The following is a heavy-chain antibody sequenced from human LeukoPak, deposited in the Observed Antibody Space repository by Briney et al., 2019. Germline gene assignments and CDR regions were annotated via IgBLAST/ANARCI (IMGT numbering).Heavy chain of an antibody. CDR2: IKSKTDGGTT. Sequence: GGSLRLSCAASGFTFSNAWMSWVRQAPGKGLEWVGRIKSKTDGGTTEYAAPVKGRFTISRDDSKNTLYLQMNSLETVDTAVYYCATYRTGYYYFDYWGPGTLVTVSS. CDR1: GFTFSNAW. J-gene: IGHJ4*02. CDR3: ATYRTGYYYFDY. D-gene: IGHD3-9*01. V-gene: IGHV3-15*01.